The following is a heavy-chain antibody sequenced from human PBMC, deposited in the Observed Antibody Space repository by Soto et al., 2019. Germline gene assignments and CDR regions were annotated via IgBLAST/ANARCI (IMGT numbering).Heavy chain of an antibody. Sequence: ASVKVSCKASGGTLTIRSHGIIWVRQALGQGLEWMGGIITMFGTANYAQKFQGRVTITADESTSPAYMELSSLRSEDTAGYYCGVPICGSSRLRNRGIDVWGQGIPVT. CDR1: GGTLTIRSHG. CDR3: GVPICGSSRLRNRGIDV. CDR2: IITMFGTA. J-gene: IGHJ6*02. D-gene: IGHD3-16*02. V-gene: IGHV1-69*13.